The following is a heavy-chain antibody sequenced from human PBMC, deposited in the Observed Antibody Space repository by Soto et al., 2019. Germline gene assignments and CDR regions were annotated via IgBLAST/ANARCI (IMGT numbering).Heavy chain of an antibody. D-gene: IGHD3-10*01. Sequence: QVQLVQSGAEVKRPGSSVKVSCKTSGDTFSFYSINWVRQAPGLGLEWMGRVNPILSMSNYAQRFQGRVTMTADKSTSTAYRERRSLRSEDTAIYYCASSYGSGYRAFDYWGQGALVTVSS. CDR1: GDTFSFYS. CDR3: ASSYGSGYRAFDY. J-gene: IGHJ4*02. V-gene: IGHV1-69*02. CDR2: VNPILSMS.